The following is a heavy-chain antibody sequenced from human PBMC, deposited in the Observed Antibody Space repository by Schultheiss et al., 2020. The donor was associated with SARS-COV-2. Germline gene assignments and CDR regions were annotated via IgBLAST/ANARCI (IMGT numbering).Heavy chain of an antibody. Sequence: SETLSLSCTVSGCSISSCGYYWSWIRQHPGKGLEWIGYIYYSGSTYYNPSLKSRVTISVDTSKNQFSLRLSSVTAADTAVYYCARVSGRREPGYYYYYGMDVWGQGTTVTVSS. V-gene: IGHV4-31*03. D-gene: IGHD1-14*01. CDR3: ARVSGRREPGYYYYYGMDV. J-gene: IGHJ6*02. CDR1: GCSISSCGYY. CDR2: IYYSGST.